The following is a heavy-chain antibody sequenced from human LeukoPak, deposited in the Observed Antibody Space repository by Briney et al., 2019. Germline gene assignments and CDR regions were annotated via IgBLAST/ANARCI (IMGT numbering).Heavy chain of an antibody. CDR2: IIPIFGTA. V-gene: IGHV1-69*13. D-gene: IGHD1-26*01. J-gene: IGHJ6*03. Sequence: GASVKVSCKASGGTFSSYAISWVRQAPGQGLEWMGGIIPIFGTANYAQKFQGRVTITADESTSTAYMELSSLRSEDTAVYYCARMVGATRYYYYYMDVWGKGTTVTVSS. CDR1: GGTFSSYA. CDR3: ARMVGATRYYYYYMDV.